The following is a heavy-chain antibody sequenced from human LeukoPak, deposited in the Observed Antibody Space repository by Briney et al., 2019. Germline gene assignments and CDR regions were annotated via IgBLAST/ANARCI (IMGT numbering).Heavy chain of an antibody. D-gene: IGHD5-18*01. V-gene: IGHV4-59*01. CDR3: ARSEYSYGADAFDI. CDR2: IYYSGST. J-gene: IGHJ3*02. CDR1: GGSISSYY. Sequence: SETLSLTCTVSGGSISSYYWSWIRQPPGKGLEWIGYIYYSGSTNYNPSLKSRVTISLDTSKNQFSLRLSSVTAADTAVYHCARSEYSYGADAFDIWGQGTMVTVSS.